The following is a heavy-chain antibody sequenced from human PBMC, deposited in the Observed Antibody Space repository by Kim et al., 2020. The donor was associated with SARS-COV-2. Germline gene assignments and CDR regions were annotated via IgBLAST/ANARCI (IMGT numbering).Heavy chain of an antibody. CDR3: ARGSVFDP. J-gene: IGHJ5*02. D-gene: IGHD2-8*01. V-gene: IGHV4-34*01. Sequence: SGSTNYNPSLKSRVTISVDTSKNQFSLKLSSVTAADTAVYYCARGSVFDPWGQGTLVTVSS. CDR2: SGST.